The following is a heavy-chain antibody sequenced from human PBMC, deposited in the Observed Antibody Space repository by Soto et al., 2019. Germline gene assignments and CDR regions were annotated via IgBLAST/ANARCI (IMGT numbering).Heavy chain of an antibody. V-gene: IGHV4-61*08. CDR1: GGSISSGGYY. Sequence: SSETLSLTCTVSGGSISSGGYYWSWIRQHPGKGLEWIGYIYYSGSTYYNPSLKSRVTISVDTSKNQFSLKLSSVTAADTAVYYCARFISEFGVSYDFWSGYHGLDAFDIWGQGTMVTVSS. CDR2: IYYSGST. J-gene: IGHJ3*02. CDR3: ARFISEFGVSYDFWSGYHGLDAFDI. D-gene: IGHD3-3*01.